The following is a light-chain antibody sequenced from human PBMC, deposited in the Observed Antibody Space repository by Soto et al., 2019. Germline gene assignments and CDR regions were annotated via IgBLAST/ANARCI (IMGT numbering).Light chain of an antibody. CDR2: GAS. J-gene: IGKJ1*01. CDR1: QSISSSN. CDR3: QQYGRSPDWDRWT. Sequence: EIVLTQSPGTLSLSPGERATLSCRASQSISSSNLAWYQHKPGQAPRLLLYGASNRAAGIPDRFSGSGSGTDFTLTISRMEPEDFVVYYCQQYGRSPDWDRWTFGQGTKVEVK. V-gene: IGKV3-20*01.